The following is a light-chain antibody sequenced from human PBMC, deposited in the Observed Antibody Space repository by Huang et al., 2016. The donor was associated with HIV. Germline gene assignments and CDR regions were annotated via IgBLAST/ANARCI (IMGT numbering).Light chain of an antibody. CDR1: QSVGDY. CDR2: DAS. J-gene: IGKJ4*01. Sequence: IVLTQSPPTLSIYPGERVTLSCRASQSVGDYVAWYQQKPGQAPRLLIYDASQRASGVSARFSGSGSGTEFILTISSLQSEDFALYYCHQYNNWLLSFGGGTRV. V-gene: IGKV3D-15*01. CDR3: HQYNNWLLS.